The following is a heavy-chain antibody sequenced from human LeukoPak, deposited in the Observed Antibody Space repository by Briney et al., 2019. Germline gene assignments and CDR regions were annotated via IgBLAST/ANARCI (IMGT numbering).Heavy chain of an antibody. CDR1: GFTFDDYA. D-gene: IGHD3-9*01. CDR2: ITGNSDSV. CDR3: AKGLYYDILTGNYFDP. Sequence: PGGSLRLSCAASGFTFDDYAMHWVRQLPGKGLEWVAGITGNSDSVGYGDSVKGRFTISRDNAKNSLFLQMNSLGADDTAFYYCAKGLYYDILTGNYFDPWGQGTPVTVSS. V-gene: IGHV3-9*01. J-gene: IGHJ5*02.